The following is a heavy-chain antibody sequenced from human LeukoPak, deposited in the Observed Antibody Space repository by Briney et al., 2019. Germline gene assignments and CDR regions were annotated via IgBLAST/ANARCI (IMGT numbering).Heavy chain of an antibody. J-gene: IGHJ5*02. V-gene: IGHV4-4*02. CDR3: ARDLHYCGGDCSWFDP. D-gene: IGHD2-21*02. CDR2: IYHSGST. CDR1: GGSISSSNW. Sequence: SETLSLTCAVSGGSISSSNWWSWVRQPPGKGLEWIGEIYHSGSTNYNPSLKSRVTISVDKSKNQFSLKLSSVTAADTAVYYCARDLHYCGGDCSWFDPWGQGTLVTVSS.